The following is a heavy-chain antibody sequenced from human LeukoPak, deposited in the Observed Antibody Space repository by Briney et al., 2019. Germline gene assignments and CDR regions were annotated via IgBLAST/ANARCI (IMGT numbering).Heavy chain of an antibody. D-gene: IGHD6-19*01. CDR1: GGTFSSYA. V-gene: IGHV1-69*01. CDR3: AREDSSGWYWFDP. Sequence: SSVKVSCKASGGTFSSYAISWVRQAPGQGLEWMGGIIPIFGTANYAQKFQGRVTITADESTSTAYMGLSSLRSEDTAVYYCAREDSSGWYWFDPWGQGTLVTVSS. CDR2: IIPIFGTA. J-gene: IGHJ5*02.